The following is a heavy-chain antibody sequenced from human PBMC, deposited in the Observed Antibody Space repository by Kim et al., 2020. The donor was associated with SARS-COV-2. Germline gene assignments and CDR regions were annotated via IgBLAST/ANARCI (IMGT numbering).Heavy chain of an antibody. J-gene: IGHJ5*02. V-gene: IGHV4-34*01. CDR1: GGSFSGNY. Sequence: SETLSLTCAVSGGSFSGNYWSWIRQRQGTGLEWIGEINHDGRTNSNQSLKSRVTISVDTAKNQFSLTLTSVTAADTAVYYCARLVTNWFDPWGQGALVSVSS. CDR2: INHDGRT. D-gene: IGHD5-18*01. CDR3: ARLVTNWFDP.